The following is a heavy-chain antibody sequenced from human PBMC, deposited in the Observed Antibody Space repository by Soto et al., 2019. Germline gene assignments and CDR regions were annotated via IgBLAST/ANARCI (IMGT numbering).Heavy chain of an antibody. J-gene: IGHJ3*02. CDR1: GYSFTGYW. Sequence: GESLKISSKGSGYSFTGYWIGWVRQMPGKGLEWMGIIYPGDSDTRYSPSFQGQVTISADKSISTAYLQWSSLKASDTAMYYCASLIAAAGTEDAFDIWGQGTMVTVSS. CDR2: IYPGDSDT. CDR3: ASLIAAAGTEDAFDI. D-gene: IGHD6-13*01. V-gene: IGHV5-51*01.